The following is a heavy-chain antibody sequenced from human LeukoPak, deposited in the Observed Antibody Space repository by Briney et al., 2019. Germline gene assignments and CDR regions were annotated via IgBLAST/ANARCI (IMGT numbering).Heavy chain of an antibody. Sequence: GASVKVSCKASGYTFTGYYMHWVRQAPGQGLEWMGRINPNSGGTNYARKFQGRVTMTRDTSISSAYMELSRLRSDDTAVYYCARADEWLVLFDYWGQGTLVTVSS. CDR2: INPNSGGT. CDR1: GYTFTGYY. D-gene: IGHD6-19*01. CDR3: ARADEWLVLFDY. V-gene: IGHV1-2*06. J-gene: IGHJ4*02.